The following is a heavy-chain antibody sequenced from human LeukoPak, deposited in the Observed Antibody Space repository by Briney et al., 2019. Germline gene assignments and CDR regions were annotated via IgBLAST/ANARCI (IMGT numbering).Heavy chain of an antibody. CDR3: ARVARVDYGDYVFDY. V-gene: IGHV3-72*01. CDR1: GFTFSDHY. CDR2: TRNKPNSYST. J-gene: IGHJ4*02. D-gene: IGHD4-17*01. Sequence: GGSLRLSCAASGFTFSDHYMDWVRQAPGKGLEWVGRTRNKPNSYSTLYAASAKGRFTISRDDSKNSLYLQMNSLKTEDTAVYYCARVARVDYGDYVFDYWGQGTLVTVSS.